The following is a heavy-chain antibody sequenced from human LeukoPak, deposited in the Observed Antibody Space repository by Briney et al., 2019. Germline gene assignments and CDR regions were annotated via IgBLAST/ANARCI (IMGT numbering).Heavy chain of an antibody. V-gene: IGHV3-7*05. J-gene: IGHJ5*01. CDR3: ARDQGYCSGATCFFWFES. CDR2: IKQDGSEK. Sequence: PGGSLRLSCAASGFTFGSYWMSWVRQAPGKGLEWVASIKQDGSEKYYVDSVKGRFTISRDNAKNSVYLQMNSLRAEDTAVYYCARDQGYCSGATCFFWFESWGQGTLGTVSS. CDR1: GFTFGSYW. D-gene: IGHD2-15*01.